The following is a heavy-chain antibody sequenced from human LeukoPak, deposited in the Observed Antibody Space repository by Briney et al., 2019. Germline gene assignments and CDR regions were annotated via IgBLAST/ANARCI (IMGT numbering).Heavy chain of an antibody. D-gene: IGHD6-6*01. Sequence: SQTLSLTCTVSGGPISSGGYYWSWIRQHPGKGLEWIGYIYYSGSTYYNPSLKSRVTISVDTSKNQFSLKLSSVTAADTAVYYCARGGASSSSPQFDLWGRGTLVTVSS. CDR2: IYYSGST. V-gene: IGHV4-31*03. CDR1: GGPISSGGYY. CDR3: ARGGASSSSPQFDL. J-gene: IGHJ2*01.